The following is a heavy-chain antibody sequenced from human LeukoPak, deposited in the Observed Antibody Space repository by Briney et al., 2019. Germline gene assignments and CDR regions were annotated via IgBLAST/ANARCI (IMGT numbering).Heavy chain of an antibody. D-gene: IGHD2-8*01. Sequence: DSVKVSCKASGYTFTSYAMNWVRQAPGQGLEWMGWINTNTGNPTYAQGFTGRFVFSLDTSVSTAYLQICSLKAEDTAVYYCARSPTDLYCTNRVCYLWSHWFDPWGQGTLVTVSS. CDR3: ARSPTDLYCTNRVCYLWSHWFDP. V-gene: IGHV7-4-1*01. J-gene: IGHJ5*02. CDR2: INTNTGNP. CDR1: GYTFTSYA.